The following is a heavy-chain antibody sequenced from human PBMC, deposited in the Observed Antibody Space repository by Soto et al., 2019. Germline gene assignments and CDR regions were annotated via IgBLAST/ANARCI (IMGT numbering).Heavy chain of an antibody. J-gene: IGHJ5*02. V-gene: IGHV1-3*01. Sequence: GASVKVSCKASGYTFTSYAMHWVRQAPGQRLEWIGWFNAGNGNTKYSQKFQGRVTITRDTSASTAYMELSSLRFEDTAVYYCAREKLRFLEWLSNFNWFDPRGQGTLVTVSS. D-gene: IGHD3-3*01. CDR2: FNAGNGNT. CDR1: GYTFTSYA. CDR3: AREKLRFLEWLSNFNWFDP.